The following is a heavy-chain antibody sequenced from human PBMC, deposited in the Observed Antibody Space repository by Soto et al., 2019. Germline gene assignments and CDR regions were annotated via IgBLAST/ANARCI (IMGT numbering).Heavy chain of an antibody. CDR3: ARDLITVTTFYYGMDV. Sequence: SVKVSCKASGGTFSSYAISWVRQAPGQGLEWMGGIIPIFGTANYAQKFQGRVTITADESTSTAYMELSSLRSEDTAVYYCARDLITVTTFYYGMDVWGQGTTVTVSS. V-gene: IGHV1-69*13. CDR1: GGTFSSYA. J-gene: IGHJ6*02. CDR2: IIPIFGTA. D-gene: IGHD4-17*01.